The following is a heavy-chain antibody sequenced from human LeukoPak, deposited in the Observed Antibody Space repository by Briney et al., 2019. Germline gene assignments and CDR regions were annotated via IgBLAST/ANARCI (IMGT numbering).Heavy chain of an antibody. CDR1: GYTFTGYY. D-gene: IGHD1-26*01. CDR2: INPNSGGT. Sequence: ASVKVSCKASGYTFTGYYVHWVRQAPGQGLEWMGWINPNSGGTNYAQKFQGRVTMTRDTSISTAYMELSRLRSDDTAVYYCARDFPSSRGSYRPGWFDPWGQGTLVTVSS. V-gene: IGHV1-2*02. CDR3: ARDFPSSRGSYRPGWFDP. J-gene: IGHJ5*02.